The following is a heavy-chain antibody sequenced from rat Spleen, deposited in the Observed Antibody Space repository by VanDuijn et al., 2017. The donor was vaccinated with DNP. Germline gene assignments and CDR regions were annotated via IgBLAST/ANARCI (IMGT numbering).Heavy chain of an antibody. CDR1: GFSLTSYG. Sequence: QVQLKESGPGLVQPSRTLSLTCTVSGFSLTSYGVSWVRQPPGKGLEWIAAIWGGGSTDYNSALKSRPRIRRDPSKSQVLLKRNSLQPEDAAMYFWARWNLYLSYFDYWVQGVMVTVSS. D-gene: IGHD1-2*01. J-gene: IGHJ2*01. V-gene: IGHV2-16*01. CDR2: IWGGGST. CDR3: ARWNLYLSYFDY.